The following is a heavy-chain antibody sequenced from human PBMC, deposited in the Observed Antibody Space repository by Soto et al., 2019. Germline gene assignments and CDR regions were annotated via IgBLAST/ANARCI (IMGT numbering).Heavy chain of an antibody. Sequence: PGGSLRLSCASSVFSFISYGMHWIRKDPGKGLEWVSAITFNGDIIHYVDSVKGRFTISRDNSKNTLFLQMNSLRAEDTAVYYCAANVDRITYSLDYWGQGTLVTVSS. D-gene: IGHD2-15*01. CDR1: VFSFISYG. J-gene: IGHJ4*02. CDR2: ITFNGDII. V-gene: IGHV3-30*03. CDR3: AANVDRITYSLDY.